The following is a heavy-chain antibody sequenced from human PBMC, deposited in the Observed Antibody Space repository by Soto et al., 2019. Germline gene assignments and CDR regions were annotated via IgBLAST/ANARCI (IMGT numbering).Heavy chain of an antibody. CDR3: ARGRGPPYYYDSSGYHDY. J-gene: IGHJ4*02. CDR2: ISSNGGST. Sequence: EVQLVESGGGLVQPGGSLRLSCAASGFTFSSYAMHWVRQAPGKGLEYVSAISSNGGSTYYANSVKGRFTISRDNSENTLYLQMGSLRAEDMAVYYCARGRGPPYYYDSSGYHDYWGQGTLVTVSS. D-gene: IGHD3-22*01. V-gene: IGHV3-64*01. CDR1: GFTFSSYA.